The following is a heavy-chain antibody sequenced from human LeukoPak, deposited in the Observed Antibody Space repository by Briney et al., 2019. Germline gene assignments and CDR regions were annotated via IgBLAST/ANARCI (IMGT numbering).Heavy chain of an antibody. CDR1: GFTFSDYY. D-gene: IGHD3-22*01. CDR3: AKTQTPYYYDSSGYYY. Sequence: GGSLRLSCAASGFTFSDYYMSWIRQAPGKGLEWVSYISSSSSYTNYADSVKGRFTISRDNAKNSLYLQMNSLRAEDTALYYCAKTQTPYYYDSSGYYYWGQGTLVTVSS. CDR2: ISSSSSYT. J-gene: IGHJ4*02. V-gene: IGHV3-11*03.